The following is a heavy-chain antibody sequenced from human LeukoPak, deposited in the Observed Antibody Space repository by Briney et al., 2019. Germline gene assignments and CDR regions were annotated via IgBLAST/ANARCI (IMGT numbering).Heavy chain of an antibody. CDR3: ARDGHADYSNYDDY. V-gene: IGHV4-34*01. CDR2: INHSGST. D-gene: IGHD4-11*01. J-gene: IGHJ4*02. CDR1: GGSFSGYY. Sequence: PSETLSLTCAVYGGSFSGYYWSWIRQPPGKGLEWIGEINHSGSTNYNPSLKSRVTISVDTSKNQFSLKLSSVTAEDTAVYYCARDGHADYSNYDDYWGQGTLVTVSS.